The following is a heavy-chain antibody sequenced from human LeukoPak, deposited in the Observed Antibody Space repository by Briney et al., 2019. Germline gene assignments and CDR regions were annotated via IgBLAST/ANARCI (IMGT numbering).Heavy chain of an antibody. CDR2: ISYDGSNK. V-gene: IGHV3-30-3*01. Sequence: PGGSLRLSCAAPGFTFSSYAMHWVRQAPGKGLEWVAVISYDGSNKYYADSVKGRFTISRDNSKNTLYLQMNSLRAEDTAVYYCARDGAILYGDYVLNWFDPWGQGTLVTVSS. CDR1: GFTFSSYA. CDR3: ARDGAILYGDYVLNWFDP. J-gene: IGHJ5*02. D-gene: IGHD4-17*01.